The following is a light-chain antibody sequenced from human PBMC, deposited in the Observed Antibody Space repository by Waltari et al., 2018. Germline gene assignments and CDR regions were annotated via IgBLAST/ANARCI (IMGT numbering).Light chain of an antibody. V-gene: IGLV2-14*01. CDR3: SSYTSSSTLHYV. Sequence: QSVLTQPASVSGSPGQSITISCTGTSSDVGGYNYVSWYQQHPGKAPKLMIYDVSNRASVVSNRFSGSKAGNTASLTISGLQAEDEADYYCSSYTSSSTLHYVFGTGTKVTVL. CDR2: DVS. J-gene: IGLJ1*01. CDR1: SSDVGGYNY.